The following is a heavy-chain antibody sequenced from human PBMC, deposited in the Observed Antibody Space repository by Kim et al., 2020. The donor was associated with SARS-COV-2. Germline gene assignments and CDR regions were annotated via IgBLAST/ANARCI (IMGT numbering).Heavy chain of an antibody. V-gene: IGHV1-2*02. D-gene: IGHD3-22*01. Sequence: YAQKFQGRVTMTRDTSISTAYMELSRLRSDDTAVYYCATRDDSSGYYSLHFWGQGTLVTVSS. CDR3: ATRDDSSGYYSLHF. J-gene: IGHJ4*02.